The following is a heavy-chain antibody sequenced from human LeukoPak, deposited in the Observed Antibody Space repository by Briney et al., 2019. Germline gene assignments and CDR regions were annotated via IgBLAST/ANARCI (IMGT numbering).Heavy chain of an antibody. V-gene: IGHV1-69*05. D-gene: IGHD1-7*01. CDR1: GGTFSSYA. CDR2: IIPIFGTA. Sequence: SVKVSCKASGGTFSSYAISWVRQAPGQGLEWMGRIIPIFGTANYAQKFQGRVTITTDESTSTAYMELSSLRSEDTAVYYCARDDGITGTTFPGGYFDPRGQGTLVTVSS. J-gene: IGHJ5*02. CDR3: ARDDGITGTTFPGGYFDP.